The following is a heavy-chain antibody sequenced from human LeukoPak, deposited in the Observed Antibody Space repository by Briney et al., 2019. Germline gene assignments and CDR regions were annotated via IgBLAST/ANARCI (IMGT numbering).Heavy chain of an antibody. D-gene: IGHD3-22*01. CDR2: MNPNSGNT. Sequence: ASVKVSCKASGYTFTSYDINWVRQATGQGLEWMGWMNPNSGNTGYAQKFQGRVTMTRNTSISTAYMELSSLRSEDTAVYYCARSFYDSSGYYYLYYFDYWGQGTLVTVSS. V-gene: IGHV1-8*01. J-gene: IGHJ4*02. CDR3: ARSFYDSSGYYYLYYFDY. CDR1: GYTFTSYD.